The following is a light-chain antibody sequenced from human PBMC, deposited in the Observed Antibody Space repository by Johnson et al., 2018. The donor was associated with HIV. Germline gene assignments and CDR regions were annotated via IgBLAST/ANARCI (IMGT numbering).Light chain of an antibody. Sequence: QSVLTQPPSVSAAPGQKVTISCSGSSSNIGNNYVSWYQQLPGTAPKLLIHENNKRPSGIPDRFSGSKSGTSATLGITGHHTGDEADYYCGTWDSSLSAYVFGTGTKVTVL. J-gene: IGLJ1*01. CDR3: GTWDSSLSAYV. V-gene: IGLV1-51*02. CDR2: ENN. CDR1: SSNIGNNY.